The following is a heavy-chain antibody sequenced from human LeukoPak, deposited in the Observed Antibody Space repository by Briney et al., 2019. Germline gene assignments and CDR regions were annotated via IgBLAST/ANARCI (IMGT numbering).Heavy chain of an antibody. CDR2: IDPSDSYT. D-gene: IGHD3-10*01. CDR1: GYSFTSYW. Sequence: GESLRISCKGSGYSFTSYWISWVRHMPGKGLEWIGRIDPSDSYTNYSPSFQGHVTISAARSISTAYQQWSSLKPSDTAMYYCASASLDYYGSGSSLYYGMDVWGKGTTVTVSS. CDR3: ASASLDYYGSGSSLYYGMDV. V-gene: IGHV5-10-1*01. J-gene: IGHJ6*04.